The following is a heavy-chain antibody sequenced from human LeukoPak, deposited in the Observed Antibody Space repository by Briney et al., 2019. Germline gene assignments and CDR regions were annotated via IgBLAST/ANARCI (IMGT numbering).Heavy chain of an antibody. V-gene: IGHV3-23*01. CDR3: AKGSLTIFGPNAV. J-gene: IGHJ6*02. Sequence: GGSLRLSCAASGFTFSSYAMSWVRQAPGKGLEWVSAISGSGGSTYYADSVKGRFTISRDNSKNTLYLQKSSLRTDDTAVYYCAKGSLTIFGPNAVWGQGTTVTVSS. CDR1: GFTFSSYA. D-gene: IGHD3-3*01. CDR2: ISGSGGST.